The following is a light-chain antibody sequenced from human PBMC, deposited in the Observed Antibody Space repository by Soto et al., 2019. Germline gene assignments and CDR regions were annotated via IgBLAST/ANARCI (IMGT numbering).Light chain of an antibody. V-gene: IGLV2-14*01. J-gene: IGLJ1*01. Sequence: QSALTQPASVCGSPGQSITISCTGTSSDVGHYDLVSWYQQYPGKAPKLIIYAVTNRPSGVSNRFSGSKSGNTASLTISGLQAEDEADYYCSSYTTIITNVFGTGTKLTVL. CDR3: SSYTTIITNV. CDR2: AVT. CDR1: SSDVGHYDL.